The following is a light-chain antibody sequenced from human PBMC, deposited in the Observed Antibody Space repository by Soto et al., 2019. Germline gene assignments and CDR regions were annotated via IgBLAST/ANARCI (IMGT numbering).Light chain of an antibody. Sequence: DIQMTKSPSSVSASVGDRVTITCRASQNIGNWLAWYQQKPGKVPQLLIYAASDLQTGVPSRFSGSISGPLFTLTISSLQSEDSATYYCQQANIFPFTFGGGTKVEIK. CDR3: QQANIFPFT. J-gene: IGKJ4*02. CDR1: QNIGNW. V-gene: IGKV1-12*02. CDR2: AAS.